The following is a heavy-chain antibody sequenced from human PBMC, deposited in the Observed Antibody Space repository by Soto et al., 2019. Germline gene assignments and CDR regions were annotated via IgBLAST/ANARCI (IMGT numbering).Heavy chain of an antibody. J-gene: IGHJ5*02. CDR3: ARGPGDSPLKAARPGRFDP. D-gene: IGHD6-6*01. V-gene: IGHV3-53*04. CDR1: GFIVWRNY. Sequence: EVQLVESGGGLVQPGGSLRLSCAASGFIVWRNYMSWVRQAPGKGLEWGSVIYSGGTTKYADSVKGRFTISRHDSKNTLYLQMNSLRAEDTAVYYCARGPGDSPLKAARPGRFDPWGQGTLVTVSS. CDR2: IYSGGTT.